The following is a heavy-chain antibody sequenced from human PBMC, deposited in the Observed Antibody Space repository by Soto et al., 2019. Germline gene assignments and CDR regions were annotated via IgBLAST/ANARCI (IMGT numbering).Heavy chain of an antibody. V-gene: IGHV4-34*01. CDR2: INPSGIW. CDR3: ARGAIGGDGSEET. J-gene: IGHJ4*02. Sequence: QVQLQQWGAGLLKPSETLSLTCDVYGGSLSGYYWFWVRQPPGKGLEWIGEINPSGIWKYNPSLKGRAASAVDTSETQVSLMLTSVTAAATAVYDCARGAIGGDGSEETWGQGTLVTVSS. CDR1: GGSLSGYY. D-gene: IGHD2-21*01.